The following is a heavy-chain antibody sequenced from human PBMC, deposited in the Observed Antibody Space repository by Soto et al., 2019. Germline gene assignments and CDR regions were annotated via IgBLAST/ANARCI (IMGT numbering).Heavy chain of an antibody. CDR2: INAGNGNT. D-gene: IGHD1-26*01. J-gene: IGHJ4*02. V-gene: IGHV1-3*01. CDR1: GYTFTSYA. Sequence: GASVKVSCTASGYTFTSYAMHWVRQDPGQRLEWMGWINAGNGNTKYSQNFQGRVTITRDTSTSTAYMELRSLRSDDTAVYYCARGTLARELLFDYWGQGTLGTVSS. CDR3: ARGTLARELLFDY.